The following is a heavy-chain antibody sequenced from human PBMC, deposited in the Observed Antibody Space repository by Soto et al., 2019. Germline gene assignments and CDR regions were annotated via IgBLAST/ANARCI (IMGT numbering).Heavy chain of an antibody. Sequence: GSLRLSCAASGFTFTRYSMNWVRQAPGKGLEWVSSISSTTNYIYYGDSMKGRFTISRDNAKNSLYLEMNSLRAEDTAVYYCARESEDLTSNFDYWGQGTLVTVSS. CDR3: ARESEDLTSNFDY. J-gene: IGHJ4*02. CDR2: ISSTTNYI. V-gene: IGHV3-21*06. CDR1: GFTFTRYS.